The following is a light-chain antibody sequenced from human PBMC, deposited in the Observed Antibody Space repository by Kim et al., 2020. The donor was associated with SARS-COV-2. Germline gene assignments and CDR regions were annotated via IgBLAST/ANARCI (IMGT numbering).Light chain of an antibody. CDR2: GKN. CDR1: SLRSYY. CDR3: NSRDSSGNHLV. Sequence: SSELTQDPAVSVALGQTVRITCQGDSLRSYYASWYQQKPGQAPVFVIYGKNNRPSGIPDRFSGSSSGNTASLTITGVQAEDEADYYCNSRDSSGNHLVFG. V-gene: IGLV3-19*01. J-gene: IGLJ2*01.